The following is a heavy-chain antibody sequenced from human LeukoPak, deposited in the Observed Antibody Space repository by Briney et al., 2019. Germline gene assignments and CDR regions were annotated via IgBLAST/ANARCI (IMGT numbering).Heavy chain of an antibody. D-gene: IGHD3-10*01. Sequence: PSETLSLTCAVYGGSFSGYYWSWIRQPPGKGLEWIGEINHSGSTNYNPSLKSRVTISVDTSKNQSSMKLSSVTAADTAVYYCARSYGSGSYYPPYYYYYMDVWGKGTTVTISS. J-gene: IGHJ6*03. CDR3: ARSYGSGSYYPPYYYYYMDV. CDR2: INHSGST. V-gene: IGHV4-34*01. CDR1: GGSFSGYY.